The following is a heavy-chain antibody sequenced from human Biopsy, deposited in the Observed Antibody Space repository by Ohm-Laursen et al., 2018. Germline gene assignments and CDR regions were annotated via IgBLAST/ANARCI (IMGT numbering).Heavy chain of an antibody. Sequence: SETLSLTCNVSGGDINNYYWSWIRQPAGKGLEWIGRIYPGGSTNYNPSLKSRVTMSVDTSKKQLSPRLRSVTAADTAMYYCASVVLGPTNDAFDLWGQGTMVVVSS. J-gene: IGHJ3*01. V-gene: IGHV4-4*07. CDR3: ASVVLGPTNDAFDL. CDR1: GGDINNYY. CDR2: IYPGGST. D-gene: IGHD3-22*01.